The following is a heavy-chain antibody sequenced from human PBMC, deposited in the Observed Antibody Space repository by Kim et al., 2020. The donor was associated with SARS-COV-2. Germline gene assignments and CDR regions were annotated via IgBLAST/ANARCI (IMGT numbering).Heavy chain of an antibody. V-gene: IGHV1-18*01. CDR3: ARRTSIEGAYAFDL. J-gene: IGHJ3*01. CDR1: GYTFSSYG. Sequence: ASVKVSCKASGYTFSSYGITWVRQAPGQGLEWMGWISTYNGNTNYAQKFQGRVTMTTDTSSSANTAYMELTSLRSDDTAVYFCARRTSIEGAYAFDLWGQGTMVTVSS. CDR2: ISTYNGNT.